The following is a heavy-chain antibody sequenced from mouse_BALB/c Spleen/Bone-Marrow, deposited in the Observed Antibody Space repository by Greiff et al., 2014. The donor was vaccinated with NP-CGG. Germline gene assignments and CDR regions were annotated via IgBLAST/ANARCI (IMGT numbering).Heavy chain of an antibody. J-gene: IGHJ1*01. CDR2: INPNNDGT. D-gene: IGHD2-2*01. CDR1: GYTFTSYV. V-gene: IGHV1-14*01. CDR3: ARSLYGYDWYFDV. Sequence: EVKLMESEPELVKPGASVKMSCKASGYTFTSYVMHWVKQKPGQGLEWIGNINPNNDGTKYNEKFKGKATLTSDKSSSTAYMELXSLTSEDSAVYYCARSLYGYDWYFDVWGAGTTVTVSS.